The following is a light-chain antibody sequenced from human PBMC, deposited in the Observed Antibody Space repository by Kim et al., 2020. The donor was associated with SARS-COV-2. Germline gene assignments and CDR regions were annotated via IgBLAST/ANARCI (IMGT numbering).Light chain of an antibody. J-gene: IGKJ1*01. V-gene: IGKV3-20*01. CDR3: QDYGNSLWT. Sequence: EIVLTQSPGTLSLSPGERATLSCRASQSVSSNYLAWYQQKPGQAPRLLIYGASSRATGIPDRFSGSGSGTDFTLTISRLEPGDFAVYYCQDYGNSLWTFGQGTKVDIK. CDR1: QSVSSNY. CDR2: GAS.